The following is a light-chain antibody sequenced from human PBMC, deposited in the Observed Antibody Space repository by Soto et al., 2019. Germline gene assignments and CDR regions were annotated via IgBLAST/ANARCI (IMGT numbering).Light chain of an antibody. CDR2: GAS. J-gene: IGKJ1*01. CDR1: QSVDSTF. V-gene: IGKV3-20*01. CDR3: QQYMSSET. Sequence: EVVLTQSPGSLSLSPGQRATLSCRASQSVDSTFFAWYQKKPGQAPRLLIYGASKRATGIPDRFSVSGSGTDFTLIISRLEPEDFAVYYCQQYMSSETFGQGTKVEIK.